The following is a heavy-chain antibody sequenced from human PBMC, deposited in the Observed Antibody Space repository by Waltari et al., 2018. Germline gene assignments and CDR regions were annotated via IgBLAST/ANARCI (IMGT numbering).Heavy chain of an antibody. V-gene: IGHV4-34*01. Sequence: QVQPQQWGAGLLKPSEPLSLTCAVSGGSFRWIRQPPGQGLEWIGEINHSGSISLNPSLKSRVTMSVDTSKNQLSLRLTSVTAADTAVYYCARGLETGTSSWHYFDSWGQGTLVTVSS. CDR2: INHSGSI. CDR3: ARGLETGTSSWHYFDS. D-gene: IGHD6-13*01. CDR1: GGSFR. J-gene: IGHJ4*02.